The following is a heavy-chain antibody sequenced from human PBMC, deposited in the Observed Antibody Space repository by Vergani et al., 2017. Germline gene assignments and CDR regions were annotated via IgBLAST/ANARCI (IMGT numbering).Heavy chain of an antibody. CDR1: GGSISSSSYY. CDR2: IYYSGST. CDR3: ARVPALHPCRKSGCRSGYFDL. D-gene: IGHD2-15*01. V-gene: IGHV4-39*07. J-gene: IGHJ2*01. Sequence: QLQLQESGPGLVKPSETLSLTCTFSGGSISSSSYYWGWIRQPPGKGLEWIGSIYYSGSTYYNPSLKSRVTISVDTSKNQFSLKLSSVTATDTAVYYCARVPALHPCRKSGCRSGYFDLWGRGTLVTVSS.